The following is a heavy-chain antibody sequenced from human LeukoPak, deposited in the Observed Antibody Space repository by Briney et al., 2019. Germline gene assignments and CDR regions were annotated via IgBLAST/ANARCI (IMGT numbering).Heavy chain of an antibody. CDR1: GYSISSGYY. CDR3: ARVDSGYVIGA. J-gene: IGHJ5*02. V-gene: IGHV4-38-2*02. CDR2: IYHSGST. D-gene: IGHD5-12*01. Sequence: KASETLSLTCTVSGYSISSGYYWGWIRQPPGKGLEWIGSIYHSGSTYYNPSLKSRVTISVDTSKNQFSLKLSSVTAAGTAVYYCARVDSGYVIGAWGQGTLVTVSS.